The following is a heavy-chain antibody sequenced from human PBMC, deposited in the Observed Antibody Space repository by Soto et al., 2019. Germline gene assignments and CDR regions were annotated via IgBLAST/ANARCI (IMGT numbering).Heavy chain of an antibody. V-gene: IGHV5-51*01. D-gene: IGHD6-13*01. Sequence: PGESLKISCKGSGYIFTSYWIAWVRQMPGKGLEWMGIIYPGDSDTRYSPSFQGQVTISADKSISTAYLQWSSLKASDTAMYYCARGDFTGIAEAGPGIYWGQGTLVTVSS. CDR1: GYIFTSYW. J-gene: IGHJ4*02. CDR2: IYPGDSDT. CDR3: ARGDFTGIAEAGPGIY.